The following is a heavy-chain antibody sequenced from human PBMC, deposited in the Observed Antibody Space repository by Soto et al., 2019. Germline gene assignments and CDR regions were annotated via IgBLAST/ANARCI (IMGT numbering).Heavy chain of an antibody. J-gene: IGHJ6*02. CDR2: ISSSSSYT. CDR1: GLTFSDYY. V-gene: IGHV3-11*06. Sequence: GGSLRLSCAASGLTFSDYYMSWIRQAPGKGLEWVSYISSSSSYTNYADSVKGRFTISRDNAKNSLYLQMNSLRAEDTAVYYCARARRMDYGMDVWGQGTTVTVSS. CDR3: ARARRMDYGMDV.